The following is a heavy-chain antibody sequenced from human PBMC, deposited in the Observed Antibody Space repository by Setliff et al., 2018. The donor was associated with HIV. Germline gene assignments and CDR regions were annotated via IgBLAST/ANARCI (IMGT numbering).Heavy chain of an antibody. Sequence: SETLSLTCAVYVGSFSGYYWSWIRQPPGKGLGWIGEISHSGRTNYNPSLKSRVTISVDTSKNQFSLKLSSVTAADTAVYYCARGPLDSSGYRSDAFDIWGQGTMVTVSS. D-gene: IGHD3-22*01. CDR2: ISHSGRT. J-gene: IGHJ3*02. V-gene: IGHV4-34*01. CDR1: VGSFSGYY. CDR3: ARGPLDSSGYRSDAFDI.